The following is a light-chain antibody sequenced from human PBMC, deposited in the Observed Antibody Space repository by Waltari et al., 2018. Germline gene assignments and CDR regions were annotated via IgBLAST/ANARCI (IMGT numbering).Light chain of an antibody. V-gene: IGKV2-28*01. CDR1: QSLLHSNGYNY. CDR2: LAS. Sequence: DIVMTQSPLSMPVTPGEPASISCRSSQSLLHSNGYNYLDWYLQKPGQSPQILIYLASNRASGVPDRFSGSGSGTDFTLKISRVGAEDAGVYYCMEALQSVTFGQGTRLEIK. J-gene: IGKJ5*01. CDR3: MEALQSVT.